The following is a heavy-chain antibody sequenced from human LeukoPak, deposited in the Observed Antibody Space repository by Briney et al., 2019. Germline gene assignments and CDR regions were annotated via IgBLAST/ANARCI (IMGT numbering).Heavy chain of an antibody. CDR3: AKDRRKSCSWYSLYYYYYMDV. CDR2: IRYDGSNK. CDR1: GFTFSSYG. J-gene: IGHJ6*03. V-gene: IGHV3-30*02. Sequence: PGGSLRLSCAASGFTFSSYGMHWVRQAPGKGLEWVAFIRYDGSNKYYADSVKGRFTISRDNSKNTLYLQMNSLRAEDTAVYYCAKDRRKSCSWYSLYYYYYMDVWGKGTTVTVSS. D-gene: IGHD6-13*01.